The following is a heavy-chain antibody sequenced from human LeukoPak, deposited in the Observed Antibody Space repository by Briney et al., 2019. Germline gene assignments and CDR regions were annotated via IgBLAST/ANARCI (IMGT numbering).Heavy chain of an antibody. D-gene: IGHD3-10*01. V-gene: IGHV1-8*03. Sequence: ASVKVSCKASGYTFTSYDINWVRQATGQGLEWMGWMNPNSGNTGYAQKFQGRVTITRNTSISTAYMELSSLRSEDTAVYYCARVGIGELLWYYMDVWGKGTTVTVSS. CDR1: GYTFTSYD. CDR3: ARVGIGELLWYYMDV. CDR2: MNPNSGNT. J-gene: IGHJ6*03.